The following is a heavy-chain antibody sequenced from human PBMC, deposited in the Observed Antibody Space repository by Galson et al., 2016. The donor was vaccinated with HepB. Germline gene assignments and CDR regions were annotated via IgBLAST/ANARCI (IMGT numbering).Heavy chain of an antibody. CDR2: INIDGSGK. CDR1: GFPFSDNW. V-gene: IGHV3-7*01. J-gene: IGHJ6*02. Sequence: SLRLSCAASGFPFSDNWMSWVRQAPGKGLEWVANINIDGSGKYYVDSVKGRFTISRDNSKYTLYLQMNSLRAEDTAVYFCARPIRPYYYYFVMDVWGQGTTVTVSS. CDR3: ARPIRPYYYYFVMDV.